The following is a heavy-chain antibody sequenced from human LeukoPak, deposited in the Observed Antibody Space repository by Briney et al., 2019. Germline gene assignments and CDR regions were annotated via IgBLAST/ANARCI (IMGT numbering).Heavy chain of an antibody. CDR2: ISYDGSNK. CDR1: GFTFGSYG. D-gene: IGHD1/OR15-1a*01. V-gene: IGHV3-30*18. CDR3: AKDAPREQRKRYLDY. J-gene: IGHJ4*02. Sequence: GGSLRLSCAASGFTFGSYGMHWVRQAPGKGLEWVAVISYDGSNKYYADSVKGRFTISRDNSKNTLYLQMNSLRAEDTAVYYCAKDAPREQRKRYLDYWGQGTLVTVSS.